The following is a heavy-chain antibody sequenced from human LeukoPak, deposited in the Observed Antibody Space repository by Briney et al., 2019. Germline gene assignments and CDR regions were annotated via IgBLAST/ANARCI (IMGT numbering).Heavy chain of an antibody. J-gene: IGHJ4*02. V-gene: IGHV3-7*01. Sequence: PGGSLRLSCAASGFTFSSYWMSWVRQAPGKGLEWVANIKQDGSEKYYVDSVKGRFTISRDNAKNSLYLQMNSLRAEDTAVYYCARPQSSSGYYWPFDDWGQGTLVTVSS. D-gene: IGHD3-22*01. CDR2: IKQDGSEK. CDR1: GFTFSSYW. CDR3: ARPQSSSGYYWPFDD.